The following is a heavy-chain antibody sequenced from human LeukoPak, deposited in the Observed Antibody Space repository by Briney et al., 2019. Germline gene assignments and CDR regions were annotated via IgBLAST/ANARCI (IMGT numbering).Heavy chain of an antibody. V-gene: IGHV3-23*01. Sequence: GGSLRPPFSTSGFTFCSYSIDWVPQAPGEGPEVGSAISGSGGSTYYADPVKGRFTISRDNSKNTLYLQMNSLRAEDTAVYYCAKTGRAAAGPFDYWGQGTLVTVSS. J-gene: IGHJ4*02. CDR2: ISGSGGST. CDR1: GFTFCSYS. D-gene: IGHD6-13*01. CDR3: AKTGRAAAGPFDY.